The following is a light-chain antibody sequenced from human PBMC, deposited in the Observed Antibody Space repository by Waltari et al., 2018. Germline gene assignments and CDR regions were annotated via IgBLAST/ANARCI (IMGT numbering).Light chain of an antibody. V-gene: IGKV3-20*01. CDR1: QTVCGNY. Sequence: EIVLTQSPGTLSLSPGERATLSCRASQTVCGNYLAWLQQKPGQSPKSLIYEASNRAAGIPDRFSGSGSGTDFTLTISRVEPEDFAVYYCHHYGASPWTLGQGTKVE. CDR2: EAS. CDR3: HHYGASPWT. J-gene: IGKJ1*01.